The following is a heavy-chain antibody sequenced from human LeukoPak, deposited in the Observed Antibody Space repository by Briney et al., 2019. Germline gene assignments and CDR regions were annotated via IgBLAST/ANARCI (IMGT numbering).Heavy chain of an antibody. CDR3: AREAAAAEGYFDY. CDR2: IYYSGST. Sequence: PSETLSLTCTVSGGSISSYYWSWIRQPPGKGLEWIGYIYYSGSTNYNPSLKSRVTISVDTSKNQFSLKLSSVTAADTAVYCCAREAAAAEGYFDYWGQGTLVTVSS. J-gene: IGHJ4*02. V-gene: IGHV4-59*01. CDR1: GGSISSYY. D-gene: IGHD6-13*01.